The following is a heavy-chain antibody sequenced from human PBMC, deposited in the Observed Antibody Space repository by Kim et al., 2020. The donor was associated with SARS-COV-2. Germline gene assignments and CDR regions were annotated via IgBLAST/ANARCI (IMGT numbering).Heavy chain of an antibody. V-gene: IGHV5-51*01. CDR3: AREKGLKYSSNTFDF. Sequence: GESLKISCKTSGYTFSDYWIGWVRQMPGKGLEWMGIIYPGDSDTRYGPSFRGQVIISGDRSVTTAYLEWSSLKASDSAMYYCAREKGLKYSSNTFDFWGQGTLVTVSS. J-gene: IGHJ4*02. D-gene: IGHD6-19*01. CDR2: IYPGDSDT. CDR1: GYTFSDYW.